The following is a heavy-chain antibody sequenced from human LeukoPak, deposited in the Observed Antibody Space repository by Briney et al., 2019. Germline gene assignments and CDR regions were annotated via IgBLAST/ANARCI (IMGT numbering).Heavy chain of an antibody. Sequence: GGSLRLSCAASGFTFSSYAMSWVRQAPGKGLEWVSSISNSGGGTYYADSVEGRFTVSSDNSKNTLYLQMNSLRAEDTAIYYCAKIPYSGSYYGHFDHWGQGTLVTVSS. CDR3: AKIPYSGSYYGHFDH. V-gene: IGHV3-23*01. J-gene: IGHJ4*02. CDR1: GFTFSSYA. CDR2: ISNSGGGT. D-gene: IGHD1-26*01.